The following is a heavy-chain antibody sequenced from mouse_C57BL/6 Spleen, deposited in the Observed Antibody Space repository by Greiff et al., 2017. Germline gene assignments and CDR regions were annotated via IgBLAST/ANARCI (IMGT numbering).Heavy chain of an antibody. CDR2: IYPGDGDT. CDR3: ARRGAGAMDD. J-gene: IGHJ4*01. V-gene: IGHV1-82*01. CDR1: GYAFSSSW. Sequence: QVQLKESGPELVKPGASVKISCKASGYAFSSSWMNWVKQRPGKGLEWIGRIYPGDGDTNYNGKFKGKATLTADKSSSTAYMQLRSLTSEDSAVYFCARRGAGAMDDWGQGTTVTVSS.